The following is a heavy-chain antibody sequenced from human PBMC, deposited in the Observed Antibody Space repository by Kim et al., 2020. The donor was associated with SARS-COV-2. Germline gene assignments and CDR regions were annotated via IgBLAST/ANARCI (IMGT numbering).Heavy chain of an antibody. J-gene: IGHJ5*01. CDR2: ISHSGST. Sequence: SETLSLTCGLSSGSMRDFKWALIPHLPGKGLEWIGEISHSGSTDYNPSLHSRLILSVDKSKNQFSRKFSSVTATGTGMYYCTRGRKLRLSSSAWFRSNW. V-gene: IGHV4-34*01. CDR1: SGSMRDFK. CDR3: TRGRKLRLSSSAWFRSNW. D-gene: IGHD6-19*01.